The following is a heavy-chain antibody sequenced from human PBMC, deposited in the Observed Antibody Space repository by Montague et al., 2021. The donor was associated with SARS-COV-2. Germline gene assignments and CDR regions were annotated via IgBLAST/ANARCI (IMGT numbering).Heavy chain of an antibody. CDR1: GGSLTNYY. CDR2: VNQSGRTT. J-gene: IGHJ4*02. D-gene: IGHD3-9*01. V-gene: IGHV4-34*01. CDR3: ARVPLHFDGFDY. Sequence: SETLSLTCAVYGGSLTNYYWTWVRQPPGNGLEWVGEVNQSGRTTHYNPSPRSRVTISVDRSNNQVSLTLESVTAADTAVYYCARVPLHFDGFDYWGQGSLVTVSS.